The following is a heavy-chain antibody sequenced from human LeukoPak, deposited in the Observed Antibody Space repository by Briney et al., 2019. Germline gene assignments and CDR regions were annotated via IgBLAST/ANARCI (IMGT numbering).Heavy chain of an antibody. D-gene: IGHD2-21*01. Sequence: PGGSLRLSCAASGFTFSSLDMSWVRQAPGKGLEWVSTISGSGGGTYYADSVKGRFTISRDNSKNTLYLQMNSLRAEDTAVYYCAKRLAHTGFDYWGQGTLVTVSS. V-gene: IGHV3-23*01. CDR1: GFTFSSLD. CDR2: ISGSGGGT. J-gene: IGHJ4*02. CDR3: AKRLAHTGFDY.